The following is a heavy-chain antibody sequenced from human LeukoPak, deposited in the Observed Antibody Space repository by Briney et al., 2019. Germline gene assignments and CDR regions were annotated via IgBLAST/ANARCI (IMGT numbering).Heavy chain of an antibody. D-gene: IGHD5-18*01. J-gene: IGHJ3*02. V-gene: IGHV3-21*01. CDR1: GFTFSSYS. Sequence: GGSLRLSCAASGFTFSSYSMNWVRQAPGKGLEWVSSISSSSSYIYYADSVKGRFTISGDNAKNSLYLQMNSLRAEDTAVYYCARYSYGYNAFDIWGQGTMVTVSS. CDR3: ARYSYGYNAFDI. CDR2: ISSSSSYI.